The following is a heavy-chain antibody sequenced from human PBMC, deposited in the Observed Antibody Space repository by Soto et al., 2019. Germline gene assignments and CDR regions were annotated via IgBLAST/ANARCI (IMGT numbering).Heavy chain of an antibody. CDR1: GYTFTDYY. D-gene: IGHD3-10*01. CDR2: INPNSGTT. V-gene: IGHV1-2*04. J-gene: IGHJ6*02. CDR3: ARVPRGVYYGMDV. Sequence: QVQLVQSGAEVKKPGASVKVSCKASGYTFTDYYMHWVRQAPGQRLEWMGWINPNSGTTNYAQKFQGWVTMTRDMSITTVYMEVSRLRSDDTAVYYCARVPRGVYYGMDVWGQGTTVTVSS.